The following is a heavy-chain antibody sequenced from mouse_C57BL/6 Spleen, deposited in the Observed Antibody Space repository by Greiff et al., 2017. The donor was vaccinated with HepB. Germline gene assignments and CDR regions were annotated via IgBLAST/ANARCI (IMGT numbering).Heavy chain of an antibody. CDR1: GFTFSDYG. J-gene: IGHJ1*03. Sequence: EVQRVESGGGLVKPGGSLKLSCAASGFTFSDYGMHWVRQAPEKGLEWVAYISSGSSTIYYADTVKGRFTISRDNAKNTLFLQMTSLRSEDTAMYYCARPRDYGSSYDWYFDVWGTGTTVTVSS. V-gene: IGHV5-17*01. CDR2: ISSGSSTI. CDR3: ARPRDYGSSYDWYFDV. D-gene: IGHD1-1*01.